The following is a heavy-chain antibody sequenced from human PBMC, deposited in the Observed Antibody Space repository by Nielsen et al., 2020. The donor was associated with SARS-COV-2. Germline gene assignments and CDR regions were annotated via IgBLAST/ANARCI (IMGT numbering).Heavy chain of an antibody. CDR3: ASGTYGSGSYGGYYGMDV. D-gene: IGHD3-10*01. J-gene: IGHJ6*02. Sequence: SLKISCATSGFTFDDYAMHWVRQVPGKGLEWVSGISWNSNSIAYADSVKGRFTISRDNAKNSLYVQMNSLRAEDTALYYCASGTYGSGSYGGYYGMDVWGQGTTVTVSS. CDR2: ISWNSNSI. V-gene: IGHV3-9*01. CDR1: GFTFDDYA.